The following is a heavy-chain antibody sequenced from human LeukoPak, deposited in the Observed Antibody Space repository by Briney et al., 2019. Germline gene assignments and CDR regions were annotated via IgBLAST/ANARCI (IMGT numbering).Heavy chain of an antibody. V-gene: IGHV4-59*08. Sequence: SETLSLTCTVSGGSISSYYWSWIRQPPGKGLEWIGYIYYSGSTNYNPSLKSRVTISVDTSKNQFSPKLSSVTAADTAVYYCARRVSSSWYGPTDYGGQEPLVTVSS. CDR3: ARRVSSSWYGPTDY. J-gene: IGHJ4*02. CDR1: GGSISSYY. D-gene: IGHD6-13*01. CDR2: IYYSGST.